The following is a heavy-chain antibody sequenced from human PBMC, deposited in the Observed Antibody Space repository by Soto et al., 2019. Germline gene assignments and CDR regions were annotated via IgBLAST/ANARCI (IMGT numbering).Heavy chain of an antibody. CDR2: TYYRSKWYN. D-gene: IGHD6-19*01. CDR1: GDSVSSNSAA. Sequence: PSQTLSLTCAISGDSVSSNSAAWNWIRQSPSRGLEWLGRTYYRSKWYNDYAVSVKSRITINPDTSKNQFSLQLNSVTPEDTAVYYCARLDRIAVAGTGAFDIWGQGTMVTVSS. V-gene: IGHV6-1*01. J-gene: IGHJ3*02. CDR3: ARLDRIAVAGTGAFDI.